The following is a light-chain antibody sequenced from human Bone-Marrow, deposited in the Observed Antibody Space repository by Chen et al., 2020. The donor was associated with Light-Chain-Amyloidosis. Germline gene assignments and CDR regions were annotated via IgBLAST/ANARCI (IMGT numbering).Light chain of an antibody. Sequence: SYDLTQPPSVSVYPGQTARITCSGDDLPTKYAYWYQQKPGQAPVLVIHRDTERPSGISERFSGSSSGTTATLTISGVQAEDEADYHCHSADSSSTYEVIFGGGTKLTVL. J-gene: IGLJ2*01. CDR2: RDT. CDR1: DLPTKY. CDR3: HSADSSSTYEVI. V-gene: IGLV3-25*03.